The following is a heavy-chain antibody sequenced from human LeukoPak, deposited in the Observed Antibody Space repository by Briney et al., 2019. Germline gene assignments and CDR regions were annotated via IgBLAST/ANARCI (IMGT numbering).Heavy chain of an antibody. CDR2: ISAYNGNT. CDR1: GCTFTSYG. D-gene: IGHD3-16*01. CDR3: AGGGGDYDYVWGSYYY. V-gene: IGHV1-18*01. Sequence: ASVKVSCKASGCTFTSYGISWVRQAPGQGLEWMGWISAYNGNTNYAQKLQGRVTMTTDASTSTAYMELRSLRSDDTAVYYCAGGGGDYDYVWGSYYYWGQGTLVTVSS. J-gene: IGHJ4*02.